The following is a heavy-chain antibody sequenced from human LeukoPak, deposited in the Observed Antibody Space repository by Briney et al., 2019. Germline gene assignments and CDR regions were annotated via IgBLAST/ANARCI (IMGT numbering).Heavy chain of an antibody. V-gene: IGHV4-39*01. Sequence: PSETLSLTCTVSGGSISSSSYYWGWIRQPPGKGLEWIGSIYYSGSTYYSPSLKSRVTISVDTSKNQFSLKLSSVTAADTAVYYCARQGGYSYGYVGYWGQGTLVTVSS. CDR2: IYYSGST. J-gene: IGHJ4*02. CDR1: GGSISSSSYY. D-gene: IGHD5-18*01. CDR3: ARQGGYSYGYVGY.